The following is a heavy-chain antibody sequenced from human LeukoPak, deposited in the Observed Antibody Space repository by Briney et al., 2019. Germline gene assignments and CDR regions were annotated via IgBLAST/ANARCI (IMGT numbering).Heavy chain of an antibody. Sequence: ASVKVSCKASGYTFTGYYMHWVRQAPGQGLEWMGWINPNSGDTNYAQKFQGRVTMTRDTSISTAYMELSRLRSDDTAVYYCASSRYFDWLLVPWGQGTLVTVSS. CDR3: ASSRYFDWLLVP. CDR2: INPNSGDT. J-gene: IGHJ5*02. V-gene: IGHV1-2*02. CDR1: GYTFTGYY. D-gene: IGHD3-9*01.